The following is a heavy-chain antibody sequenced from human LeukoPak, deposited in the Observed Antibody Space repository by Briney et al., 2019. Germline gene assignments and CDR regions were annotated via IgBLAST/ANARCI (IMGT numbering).Heavy chain of an antibody. V-gene: IGHV3-23*01. J-gene: IGHJ4*02. D-gene: IGHD5-18*01. CDR3: AKGPRGYSYGQADY. Sequence: GGSLRLSCVASGFTFSSYAMSWVRQAPGKGLEWVSAISGSGGSTYYADSVKGRFTISRDNSKNTLYLQMNSLRAEDTAVYYCAKGPRGYSYGQADYWGQGTLVTVSS. CDR1: GFTFSSYA. CDR2: ISGSGGST.